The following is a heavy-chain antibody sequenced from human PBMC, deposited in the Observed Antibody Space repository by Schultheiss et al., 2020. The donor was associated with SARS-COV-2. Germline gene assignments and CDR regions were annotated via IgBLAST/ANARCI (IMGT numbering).Heavy chain of an antibody. J-gene: IGHJ4*02. V-gene: IGHV3-64D*06. CDR3: ARDRSSGSLDY. CDR2: ISSNGGST. Sequence: GGSLRLSCSASGFTFSSYAMHWVRQAPGKGLEYVSAISSNGGSTYYADSVKGRFTISRDNSKNTLYLQMSSLRAEDTAVYYCARDRSSGSLDYWGQGTLVTVSS. D-gene: IGHD1-26*01. CDR1: GFTFSSYA.